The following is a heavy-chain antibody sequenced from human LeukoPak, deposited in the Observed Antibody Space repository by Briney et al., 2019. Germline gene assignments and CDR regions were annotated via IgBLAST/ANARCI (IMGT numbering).Heavy chain of an antibody. V-gene: IGHV4-34*01. D-gene: IGHD4-17*01. CDR1: GGSFSGYN. CDR2: INHSGST. Sequence: PSETLSLTCAVYGGSFSGYNWSWIRQPPGKGLEWIGEINHSGSTNYNPSLKSRVTISVDTSKNQFSLKLSSVTAADTAVYYCARLRLPLSVTTPRINWYFDLWGRGTLVTVSS. J-gene: IGHJ2*01. CDR3: ARLRLPLSVTTPRINWYFDL.